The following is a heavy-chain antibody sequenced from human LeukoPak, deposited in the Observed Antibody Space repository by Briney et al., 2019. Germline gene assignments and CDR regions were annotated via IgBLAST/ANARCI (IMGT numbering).Heavy chain of an antibody. J-gene: IGHJ6*02. Sequence: SQTLSLTCTVSGGSISSGGYYWSWIRQPPGKGLEWIGYIYHSGSTYYNPSLKSRVTISVDRSKNQFSLKLSSVTAADTAVYYCARDLGPSTMVRGVRYYYYGMDVWGQGTTVTVSS. CDR1: GGSISSGGYY. CDR3: ARDLGPSTMVRGVRYYYYGMDV. V-gene: IGHV4-30-2*01. CDR2: IYHSGST. D-gene: IGHD3-10*01.